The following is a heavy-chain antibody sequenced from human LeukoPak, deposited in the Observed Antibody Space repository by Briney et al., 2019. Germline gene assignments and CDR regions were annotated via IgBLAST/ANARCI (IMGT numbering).Heavy chain of an antibody. CDR2: MWADGYTY. J-gene: IGHJ5*02. D-gene: IGHD6-19*01. Sequence: GGSLRLSCAASGFTFNDYGMHWVRQAPGKGLERVAIMWADGYTYHYADSVRGRFTVSRDNSKNTEYLQMNSLEAEDTAVYYCAKKGGTGWSENWFDAWGQGTLVTVSS. CDR1: GFTFNDYG. V-gene: IGHV3-33*06. CDR3: AKKGGTGWSENWFDA.